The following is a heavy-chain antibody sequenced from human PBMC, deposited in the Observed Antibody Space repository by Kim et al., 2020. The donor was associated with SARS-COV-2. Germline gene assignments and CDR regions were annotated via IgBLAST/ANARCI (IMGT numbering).Heavy chain of an antibody. CDR3: ARVNAFSKYSSGWYYYY. CDR1: GFTFSSYW. Sequence: GGSLRLSCAVSGFTFSSYWMSWVRQAPGKGLEWVANIKQDGSEKYYVDSVKGRFTISRDNAKNSLYLQMNSLRAEDTAVYYCARVNAFSKYSSGWYYYY. D-gene: IGHD6-19*01. V-gene: IGHV3-7*01. CDR2: IKQDGSEK. J-gene: IGHJ6*01.